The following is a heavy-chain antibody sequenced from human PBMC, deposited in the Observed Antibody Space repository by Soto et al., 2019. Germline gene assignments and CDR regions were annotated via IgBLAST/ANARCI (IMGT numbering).Heavy chain of an antibody. J-gene: IGHJ4*02. Sequence: PGGSLRLSCAASGFTFTSYSMSWVRQAPGKGLDWVSAMSGSGSDTYHADSVKGRFTISRDNSKNTLYLQMNSLRAEDTALYYCAKNREFLEPFDYWGQGILVTVSS. CDR3: AKNREFLEPFDY. CDR2: MSGSGSDT. CDR1: GFTFTSYS. V-gene: IGHV3-23*01. D-gene: IGHD3-3*01.